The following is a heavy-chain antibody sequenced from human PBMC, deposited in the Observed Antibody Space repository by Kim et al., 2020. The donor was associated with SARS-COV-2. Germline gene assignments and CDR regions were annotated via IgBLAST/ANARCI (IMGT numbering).Heavy chain of an antibody. V-gene: IGHV3-30*02. J-gene: IGHJ4*02. Sequence: NKYYVESVKGRFIISRDNSKNTLYLQMNSLRAEDTAVYYCANAPTVTTNYWGQGTPVTVSS. D-gene: IGHD4-17*01. CDR2: NK. CDR3: ANAPTVTTNY.